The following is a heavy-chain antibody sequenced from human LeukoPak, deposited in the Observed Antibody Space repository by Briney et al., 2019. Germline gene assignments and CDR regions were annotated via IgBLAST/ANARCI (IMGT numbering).Heavy chain of an antibody. CDR3: ARGRIAAAGTGPYYYYGMDV. Sequence: SETLSLTCAVYGGSFSGYYWSWIRQPPGKGLEWLGEINHSGSTTYNPSLKSRVTISVDTSENQFSLKLSSVTAADTAVYYCARGRIAAAGTGPYYYYGMDVWGQGTTVTVSS. CDR2: INHSGST. V-gene: IGHV4-34*01. J-gene: IGHJ6*02. CDR1: GGSFSGYY. D-gene: IGHD6-13*01.